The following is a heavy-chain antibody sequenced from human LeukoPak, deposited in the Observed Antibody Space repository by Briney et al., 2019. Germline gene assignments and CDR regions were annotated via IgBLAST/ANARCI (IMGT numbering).Heavy chain of an antibody. J-gene: IGHJ4*02. V-gene: IGHV1-8*01. CDR1: GYTFTSYD. Sequence: ASVKVSCKASGYTFTSYDINWVRQATGQGLEWMGWMNPNSGNTGYAQKFQGRVTMTRNTSISTAYMELRSLRSDDTAVYYCARDNRKLRYSSSWYDDYWGQGTLVTVSS. D-gene: IGHD6-13*01. CDR2: MNPNSGNT. CDR3: ARDNRKLRYSSSWYDDY.